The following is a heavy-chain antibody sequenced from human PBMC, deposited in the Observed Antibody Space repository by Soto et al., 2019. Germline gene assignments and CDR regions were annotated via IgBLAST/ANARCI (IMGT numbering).Heavy chain of an antibody. CDR1: GFTFSSFE. V-gene: IGHV3-48*03. CDR2: IGRSGETI. J-gene: IGHJ4*02. CDR3: ARDSRGGAARRPTFYY. D-gene: IGHD6-6*01. Sequence: EVQLAESGGGLAQPGGSLRLSCVGSGFTFSSFEMNWVRQTPGKGLEWLSYIGRSGETIYYADSVKGRFTISRDKAKSSLFLQMNGLRAEDTGIYYCARDSRGGAARRPTFYYWGRGTLFTVSS.